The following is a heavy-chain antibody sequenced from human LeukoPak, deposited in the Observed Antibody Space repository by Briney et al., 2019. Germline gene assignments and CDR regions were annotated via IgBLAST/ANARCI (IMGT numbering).Heavy chain of an antibody. CDR1: GFTFNSYE. V-gene: IGHV3-48*03. CDR3: ARDSGSSWYFDY. Sequence: GGSLRLSCAGSGFTFNSYEMNWVRQAPGKGLEWVSYITSSGSTTDYADSVKGRFTISRDNAKNSLYLQMNSLRAEDTAVYYCARDSGSSWYFDYWGQGTLVTVPS. J-gene: IGHJ4*02. D-gene: IGHD6-13*01. CDR2: ITSSGSTT.